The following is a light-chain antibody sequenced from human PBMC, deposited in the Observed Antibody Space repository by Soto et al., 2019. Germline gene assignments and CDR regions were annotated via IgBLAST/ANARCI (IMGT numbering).Light chain of an antibody. Sequence: QSALTPPASVSGSPGQSITLSCTGTRSDVGGYNYVSWYQQHPGKAPKLMIYEVSNRPSGVSHRVSGSKSGNTASLTISGHRAEDEAEYYCSSYTRQYTPSNVVGTGTKLTVL. CDR3: SSYTRQYTPSNV. J-gene: IGLJ1*01. V-gene: IGLV2-14*01. CDR2: EVS. CDR1: RSDVGGYNY.